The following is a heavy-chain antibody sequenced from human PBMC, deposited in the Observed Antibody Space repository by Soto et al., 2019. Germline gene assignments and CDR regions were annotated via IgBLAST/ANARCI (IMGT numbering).Heavy chain of an antibody. Sequence: PGGSLRLSCAASGFTFSSYGMHWVRQAPGKGLEWVAVISYDGSNKYYADSVKGRFTISRDNSKNTLYLQMNSLRAEDTAVYYCAKVWDRNGYHYFDYWGQGTLVTVSS. D-gene: IGHD3-22*01. CDR2: ISYDGSNK. CDR3: AKVWDRNGYHYFDY. J-gene: IGHJ4*02. V-gene: IGHV3-30*18. CDR1: GFTFSSYG.